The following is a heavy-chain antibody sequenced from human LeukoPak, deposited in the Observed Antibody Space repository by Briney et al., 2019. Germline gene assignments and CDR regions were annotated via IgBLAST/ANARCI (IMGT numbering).Heavy chain of an antibody. D-gene: IGHD2-2*01. CDR1: GFTFSSYG. J-gene: IGHJ6*02. CDR2: IWYDGSNK. V-gene: IGHV3-33*01. Sequence: PGRSLRLSCAASGFTFSSYGMHWVRQAPGKGLKWVAVIWYDGSNKYYADSVKGRFTISRDNSKNTLYLQMNSLRAEDTAVYYCARGSTSHPRLADYYYYGMDVWGQGTTVTVSS. CDR3: ARGSTSHPRLADYYYYGMDV.